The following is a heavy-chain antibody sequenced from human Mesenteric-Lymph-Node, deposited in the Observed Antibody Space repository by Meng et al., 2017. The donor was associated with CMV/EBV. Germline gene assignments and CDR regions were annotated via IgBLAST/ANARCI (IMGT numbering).Heavy chain of an antibody. Sequence: CSASGFTFSGAGLHWVRQASGRGLEWIGRIRNRANSHATAYVASVKGRFTISRDDSKNTMYLHMSSLKTDDTAVYYCSRGDSNGPLYWGPGTLVTVSS. CDR2: IRNRANSHAT. CDR3: SRGDSNGPLY. J-gene: IGHJ4*02. CDR1: GFTFSGAG. D-gene: IGHD3-22*01. V-gene: IGHV3-73*01.